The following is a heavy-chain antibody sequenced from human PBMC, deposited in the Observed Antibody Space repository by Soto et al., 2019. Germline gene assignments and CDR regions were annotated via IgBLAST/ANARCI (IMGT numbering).Heavy chain of an antibody. D-gene: IGHD2-15*01. Sequence: QVQLVQSGAEVKKSGASVKVSCQASGYRFTSFYVHWARQAPGQGLEWMGIINPSSGDKNYAQRFQGRVTMTRDTSTTTVYMELSSLRSEDTALYFCARSGHGNPSPLFDFWGQGTLVTVSS. CDR3: ARSGHGNPSPLFDF. J-gene: IGHJ4*02. CDR2: INPSSGDK. V-gene: IGHV1-46*01. CDR1: GYRFTSFY.